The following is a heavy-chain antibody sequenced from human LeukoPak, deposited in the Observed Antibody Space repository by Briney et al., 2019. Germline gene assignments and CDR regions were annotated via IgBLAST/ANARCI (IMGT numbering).Heavy chain of an antibody. J-gene: IGHJ5*02. CDR2: INPNSGGT. CDR1: GGTFSNYA. Sequence: ASVKVSCKASGGTFSNYAISWVRQAPGQGLEWMGWINPNSGGTNYAQKFQGRVTMTRDTSISTAYMELSRLRSDDTAVYYCAREGGSSSLNWFDPWGQGTLVTVSS. CDR3: AREGGSSSLNWFDP. V-gene: IGHV1-2*02. D-gene: IGHD6-13*01.